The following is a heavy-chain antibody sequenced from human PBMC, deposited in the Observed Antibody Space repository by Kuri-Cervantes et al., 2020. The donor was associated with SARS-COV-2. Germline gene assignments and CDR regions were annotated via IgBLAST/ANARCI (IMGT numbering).Heavy chain of an antibody. D-gene: IGHD2-21*02. V-gene: IGHV1-3*01. J-gene: IGHJ4*02. CDR1: GSPFNSHG. Sequence: ASVKVSCKASGSPFNSHGQHWVRQAPGQRLDWMGWINAANGVTKYSQNFQGRLTITRDTSATTIYMELTNLSSEDTAFYYCARAPNYGVVDCFWFYWGQGTKVTVSS. CDR2: INAANGVT. CDR3: ARAPNYGVVDCFWFY.